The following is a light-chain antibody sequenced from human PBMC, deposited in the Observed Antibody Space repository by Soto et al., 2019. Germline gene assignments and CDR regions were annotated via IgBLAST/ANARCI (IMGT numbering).Light chain of an antibody. V-gene: IGLV2-14*01. CDR2: DVS. J-gene: IGLJ2*01. CDR1: SSDVGGYNY. Sequence: QSALTQPASVSGSPGQSITISCTGTSSDVGGYNYVSWYQQHPGKAPKLMIYDVSNRPSGVSNRFSGSKSGNTASLTISGLQAEDEADYYCRSYTTRRPRVVFGGGTKLTIL. CDR3: RSYTTRRPRVV.